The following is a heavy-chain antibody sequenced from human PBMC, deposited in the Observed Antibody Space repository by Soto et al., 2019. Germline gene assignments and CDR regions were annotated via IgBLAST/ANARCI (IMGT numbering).Heavy chain of an antibody. CDR2: IYPGDSDT. CDR1: GYIFTSYW. J-gene: IGHJ4*02. V-gene: IGHV5-51*01. D-gene: IGHD2-2*01. Sequence: EESLKISCKGSGYIFTSYWIGWVRQMPGKGLEWMGIIYPGDSDTRYSPSFQGQVTISADKSISTAYLQWSSLKASDTAMYYWVRTGSTRYYFDYWRQGTLVYVS. CDR3: VRTGSTRYYFDY.